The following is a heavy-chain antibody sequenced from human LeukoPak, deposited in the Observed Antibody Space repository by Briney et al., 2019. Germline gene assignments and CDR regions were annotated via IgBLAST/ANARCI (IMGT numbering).Heavy chain of an antibody. CDR2: IYHSGST. CDR1: AGSISSGSYS. Sequence: SETLSFTCAVSAGSISSGSYSWSWIRQPPGKGLEWIGYIYHSGSTYYNPSLKSRVTISVDRSKNQFSLKLSSVTAADTAVYYCARGNGASDIWGQGTMVTVSS. V-gene: IGHV4-30-2*01. D-gene: IGHD2-8*01. J-gene: IGHJ3*02. CDR3: ARGNGASDI.